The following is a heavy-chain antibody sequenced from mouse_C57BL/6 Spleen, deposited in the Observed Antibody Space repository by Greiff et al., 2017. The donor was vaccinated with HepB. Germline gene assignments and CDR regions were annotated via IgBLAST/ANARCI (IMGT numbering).Heavy chain of an antibody. CDR3: ARAEGVTTPYYFDY. J-gene: IGHJ2*01. D-gene: IGHD2-2*01. CDR1: GYTFTSYW. Sequence: QVQLQQPGAELVKPGASVKMSCKASGYTFTSYWITWVKQRPGQGLEWIGDIYPGSGSTNYNEKFKSKATLTVDTSSSTAYMQLSSLTAEDSAVEYCARAEGVTTPYYFDYWGQGTTLTVSS. V-gene: IGHV1-55*01. CDR2: IYPGSGST.